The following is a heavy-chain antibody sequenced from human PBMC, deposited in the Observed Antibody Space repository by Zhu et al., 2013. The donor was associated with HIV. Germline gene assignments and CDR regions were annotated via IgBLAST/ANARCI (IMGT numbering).Heavy chain of an antibody. CDR2: INAGNGNT. Sequence: QVQLVQSGAEVKKPGASVKVSCKASGYTFTSYAMHWVRQAPGQRLEWMGWINAGNGNTKYSQKFQGRVTITRDTSASTAYMELSSLRSEDTAVYYCARDPSGTTKLGAFDIWGQGTMVTVSS. J-gene: IGHJ3*02. CDR3: ARDPSGTTKLGAFDI. D-gene: IGHD1-1*01. CDR1: GYTFTSYA. V-gene: IGHV1-3*01.